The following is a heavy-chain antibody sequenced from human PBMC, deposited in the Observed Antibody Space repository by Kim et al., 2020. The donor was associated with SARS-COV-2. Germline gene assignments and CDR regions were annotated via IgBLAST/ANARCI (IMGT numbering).Heavy chain of an antibody. CDR2: ISSTGRTI. CDR3: ARRGASSAYYFDY. V-gene: IGHV3-48*03. Sequence: GGSLRLSCVTSGFTFSDYEMNWVRQAPGKGLEWVSYISSTGRTIYYADSVQGRFTISKDNTKSSFYLQMNSLRAEDTAVYYCARRGASSAYYFDYWGQGALVTVSS. J-gene: IGHJ4*02. D-gene: IGHD3-16*01. CDR1: GFTFSDYE.